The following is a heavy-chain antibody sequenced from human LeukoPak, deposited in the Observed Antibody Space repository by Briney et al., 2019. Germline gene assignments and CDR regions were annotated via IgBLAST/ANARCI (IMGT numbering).Heavy chain of an antibody. CDR1: GFTFSSYG. J-gene: IGHJ3*02. D-gene: IGHD6-13*01. CDR2: IRYDGSNK. CDR3: ARHGAGTLPPPHAFDI. V-gene: IGHV3-30*02. Sequence: GGSLRLSCAASGFTFSSYGMHWVRQAPGKGLEWVAFIRYDGSNKYYADSVKGRFTISADKSISTAYLQWSSLKASDTAMYYCARHGAGTLPPPHAFDIWGQGTMVTVSS.